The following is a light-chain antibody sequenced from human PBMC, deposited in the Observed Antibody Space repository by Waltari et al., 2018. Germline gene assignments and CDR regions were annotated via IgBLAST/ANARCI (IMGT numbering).Light chain of an antibody. CDR3: HSRDASGVAGS. CDR2: DKN. Sequence: SSELTQDPAVSVAMGQPVRITCQGDRLSSYYASRYQQRPGQAPILVMYDKNNRPSGVPDRFSGSSSHNTASLTITGAQAEDEASYYCHSRDASGVAGSFGGGTKLTVL. J-gene: IGLJ2*01. V-gene: IGLV3-19*01. CDR1: RLSSYY.